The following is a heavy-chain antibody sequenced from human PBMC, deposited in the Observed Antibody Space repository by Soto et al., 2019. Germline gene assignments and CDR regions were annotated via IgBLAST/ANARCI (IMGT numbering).Heavy chain of an antibody. V-gene: IGHV1-69*01. D-gene: IGHD2-2*01. J-gene: IGHJ6*02. CDR2: IIPVFGTA. CDR1: RVAFNKFI. CDR3: AKVRYSSPMGYYYGMDV. Sequence: QAQLEQSGGEVKKPGSSVKVSSKASRVAFNKFIVTWVRQAPGLGLEWVGGIIPVFGTANYAQKFQGRVTITADESTSTSYMEVNNLRSEDTAVYYCAKVRYSSPMGYYYGMDVWGQGTTVTVSS.